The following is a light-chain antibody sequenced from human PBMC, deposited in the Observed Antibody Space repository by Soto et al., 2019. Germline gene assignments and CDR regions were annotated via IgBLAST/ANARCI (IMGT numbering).Light chain of an antibody. CDR2: KAS. Sequence: DVQMTQSPSTLSASVGDRVTITCRASQSISSWLAWYQQKPGKAPKLLIYKASTLESGVPSRFSGSGSGTDFTLTISSLQPEDFATYYCQHFDNYPITFGQGTRLEIK. J-gene: IGKJ5*01. CDR1: QSISSW. CDR3: QHFDNYPIT. V-gene: IGKV1-5*03.